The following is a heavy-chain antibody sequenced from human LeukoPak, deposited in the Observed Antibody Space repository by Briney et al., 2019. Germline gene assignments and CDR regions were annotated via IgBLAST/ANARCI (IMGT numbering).Heavy chain of an antibody. CDR1: GFTFSSYG. Sequence: GGSLRLSCAASGFTFSSYGMHWVRQAPGKGLEWVAVIWYDGSNKYYADSVKGRFTISRDNSKNTLYLQMNSLRAEDTAVYYCARGYRSKFGDYWDQGTLVTVSS. V-gene: IGHV3-33*01. D-gene: IGHD1-26*01. CDR3: ARGYRSKFGDY. J-gene: IGHJ4*02. CDR2: IWYDGSNK.